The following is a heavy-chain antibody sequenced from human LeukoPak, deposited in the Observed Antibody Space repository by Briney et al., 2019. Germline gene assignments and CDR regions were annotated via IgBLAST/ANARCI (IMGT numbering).Heavy chain of an antibody. CDR3: ARGSDYFDY. Sequence: SETLSLTCTVSGGSISSSSYYWGWIRQPPGKGLEWIGSIYYSGSTYYNPSLKSRVTISVDTSKNQFSLKLSSVTAADTAVYYCARGSDYFDYWGQGTLVTVSS. CDR2: IYYSGST. CDR1: GGSISSSSYY. V-gene: IGHV4-39*07. J-gene: IGHJ4*02.